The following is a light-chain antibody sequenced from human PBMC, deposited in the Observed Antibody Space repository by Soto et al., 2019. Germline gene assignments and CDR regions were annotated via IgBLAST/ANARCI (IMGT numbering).Light chain of an antibody. Sequence: DIQMTQSPSSLSTSVGERVTITCQASQDISNALNWYQQKPGKAPNLLIYEASNLQTGVPSRFSRGGSGTHYSFTISNLQPYDIATYYCQHYDNLPRYTFGLGTKLEIK. CDR3: QHYDNLPRYT. V-gene: IGKV1-33*01. CDR1: QDISNA. J-gene: IGKJ2*01. CDR2: EAS.